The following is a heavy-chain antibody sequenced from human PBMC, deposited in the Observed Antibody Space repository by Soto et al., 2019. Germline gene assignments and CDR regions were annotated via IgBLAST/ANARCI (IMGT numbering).Heavy chain of an antibody. V-gene: IGHV4-59*08. D-gene: IGHD2-15*01. CDR1: GGSINTYY. J-gene: IGHJ6*03. CDR2: IYHSGST. Sequence: SETLSLTCTVPGGSINTYYWSWIRQSPGKGLEGIGNIYHSGSTNYNPSLKSRVTISVDTSKNQFSLKLSSVTAADTAVYYCARLREDIVVVVAAKIQYYYYYMDVWGKGTTVTVSS. CDR3: ARLREDIVVVVAAKIQYYYYYMDV.